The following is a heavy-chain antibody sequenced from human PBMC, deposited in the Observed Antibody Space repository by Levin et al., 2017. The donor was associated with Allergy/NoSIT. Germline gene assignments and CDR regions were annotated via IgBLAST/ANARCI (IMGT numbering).Heavy chain of an antibody. D-gene: IGHD2-21*02. V-gene: IGHV3-23*01. CDR3: ARALSYCGRDCAADY. Sequence: GASVKVSCAASGFTFSSYAMNWVRQAPGKGLEWVSTISGSGGSTYYADSVKGRVTLSRDNAKNSLYLQINSLRAEDTAVYYCARALSYCGRDCAADYWGQGTLVTVSS. CDR1: GFTFSSYA. J-gene: IGHJ4*02. CDR2: ISGSGGST.